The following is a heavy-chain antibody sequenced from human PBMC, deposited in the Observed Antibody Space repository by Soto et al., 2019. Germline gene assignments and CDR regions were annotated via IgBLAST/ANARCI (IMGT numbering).Heavy chain of an antibody. CDR2: INSDGSST. V-gene: IGHV3-74*01. D-gene: IGHD2-15*01. Sequence: GGSLRLSCAASGFTFGSYWMHWVRRGPGKGLVWVSRINSDGSSTAYADSVRGRFTISRDNAKNTLYLQMNSLRGEDTAVYYCTRDPAPGGWFDYWGQGTLVTVP. J-gene: IGHJ5*01. CDR3: TRDPAPGGWFDY. CDR1: GFTFGSYW.